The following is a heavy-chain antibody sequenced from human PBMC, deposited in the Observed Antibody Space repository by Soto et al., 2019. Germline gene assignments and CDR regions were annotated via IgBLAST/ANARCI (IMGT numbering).Heavy chain of an antibody. CDR1: GGSISCYY. Sequence: LSLTCTVSGGSISCYYWSWIRQPPGKGLEWIGYIYYSGSTNYNPSLKSRVTISVDTSKNQFSLKLSSVTAADTAVYYCARQYGGSYADYWGQGPLVTVPS. CDR2: IYYSGST. D-gene: IGHD1-26*01. V-gene: IGHV4-59*08. J-gene: IGHJ4*02. CDR3: ARQYGGSYADY.